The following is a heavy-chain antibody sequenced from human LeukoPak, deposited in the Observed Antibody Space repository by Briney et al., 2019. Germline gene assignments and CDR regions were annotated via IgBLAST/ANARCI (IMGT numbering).Heavy chain of an antibody. CDR1: GFTVSSNY. Sequence: GGSLRLSCAASGFTVSSNYMSWVRQAPGKGLEWVSIIYDGGRTNYADSVKGRFTISRDNSKNTLYLQMNGLRAEHTAVYYCARGVRGYSHGSRFDYWGQGTLVTVSS. CDR2: IYDGGRT. J-gene: IGHJ4*02. D-gene: IGHD5-18*01. CDR3: ARGVRGYSHGSRFDY. V-gene: IGHV3-53*01.